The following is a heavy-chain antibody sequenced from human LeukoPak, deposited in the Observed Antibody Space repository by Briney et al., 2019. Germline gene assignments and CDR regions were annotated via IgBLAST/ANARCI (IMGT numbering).Heavy chain of an antibody. V-gene: IGHV4-59*01. CDR3: ARGRNLEWFDY. CDR1: GGSISSYY. CDR2: IYYSGST. Sequence: TSETLSLTCIVSGGSISSYYWSWIRQPPGKGLEWIGNIYYSGSTNYNPSLKSRVTISVDTSKKQFSLKLTSVTAADTAVYYCARGRNLEWFDYWGQGTLVTVSS. D-gene: IGHD3-3*01. J-gene: IGHJ5*01.